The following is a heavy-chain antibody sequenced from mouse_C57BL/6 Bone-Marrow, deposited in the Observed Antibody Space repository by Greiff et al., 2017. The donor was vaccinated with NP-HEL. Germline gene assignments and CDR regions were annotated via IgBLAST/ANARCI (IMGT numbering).Heavy chain of an antibody. J-gene: IGHJ2*01. CDR3: ARTLYGRAGYFDY. D-gene: IGHD1-1*01. V-gene: IGHV5-17*01. CDR1: GFTFSDYG. Sequence: EVQRVESGGGLVKPGGSLKLSCAASGFTFSDYGMHWVRQAPEKGLEWVAYISSGSSTIYYADTVKGRFTISRDNAKNTLFLQMTSLRSEDTAMYYCARTLYGRAGYFDYWGQGTTLTVSS. CDR2: ISSGSSTI.